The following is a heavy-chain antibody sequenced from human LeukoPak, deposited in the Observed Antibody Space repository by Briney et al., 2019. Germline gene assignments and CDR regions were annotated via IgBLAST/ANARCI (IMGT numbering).Heavy chain of an antibody. D-gene: IGHD4-17*01. CDR3: ARDGDFGDYYYYYGMDV. CDR2: IYSGGST. J-gene: IGHJ6*02. Sequence: GGSLRLSCAASGFTVSSNYMSWVRQAPGKGLEWVSVIYSGGSTYYADSVKGRFTISRDNSKNTLYLQMNSLRAEDTAVYYCARDGDFGDYYYYYGMDVWGQGTTVTVSS. CDR1: GFTVSSNY. V-gene: IGHV3-66*02.